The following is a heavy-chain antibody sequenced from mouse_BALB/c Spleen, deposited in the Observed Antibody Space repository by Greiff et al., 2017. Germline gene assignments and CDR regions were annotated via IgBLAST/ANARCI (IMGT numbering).Heavy chain of an antibody. CDR3: ARDRGTVPWFAY. J-gene: IGHJ3*01. V-gene: IGHV2-9*02. CDR2: IWAGGST. D-gene: IGHD3-1*01. Sequence: VKVEESGPGLVAPSQSLSITCTVSGFSLTSYGVHWVRQPPGKGLEWLGVIWAGGSTNYNSALMSRLSISKDNSKSQVFLKMNSLQTDDTAMYYCARDRGTVPWFAYWGQGTLVTVSA. CDR1: GFSLTSYG.